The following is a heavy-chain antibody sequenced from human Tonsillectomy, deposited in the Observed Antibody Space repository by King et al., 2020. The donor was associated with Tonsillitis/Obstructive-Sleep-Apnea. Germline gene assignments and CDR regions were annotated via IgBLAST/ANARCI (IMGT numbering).Heavy chain of an antibody. J-gene: IGHJ4*02. CDR1: GFTFGDYA. CDR3: TRGNHGFDY. V-gene: IGHV3-49*04. Sequence: VQLVESGGGLVKPGGSLRLSCAASGFTFGDYAMNWVRQAPGKGLEWVGFIRSEAYGGTTEYAASVRGRFTISRDDSKTIAYLQMDSLKTEDTAVYYCTRGNHGFDYWGQGTLVTVSS. CDR2: IRSEAYGGTT. D-gene: IGHD1-14*01.